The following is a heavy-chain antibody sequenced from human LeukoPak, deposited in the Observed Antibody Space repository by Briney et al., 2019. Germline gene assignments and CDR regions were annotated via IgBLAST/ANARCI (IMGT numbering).Heavy chain of an antibody. J-gene: IGHJ3*02. CDR1: GFTFRSYA. CDR3: AKVAQRDGYNYRRDAFDI. CDR2: ISDDGSRE. Sequence: TGGSLRLSCAASGFTFRSYAMHWVRQAPGQGLERVSVISDDGSREHYADFLEGRFTISRDNSKNTVSLQMNSLRAEDTAVYYCAKVAQRDGYNYRRDAFDIWGQGTMVTVSS. D-gene: IGHD5-24*01. V-gene: IGHV3-30*07.